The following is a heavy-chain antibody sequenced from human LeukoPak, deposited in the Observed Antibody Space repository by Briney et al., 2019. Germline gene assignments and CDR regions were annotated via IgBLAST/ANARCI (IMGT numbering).Heavy chain of an antibody. Sequence: ASETLSLTCSVSGGSISSLYWSWIRQPPGKGLEWIGYIYYTGSTNYNPSLKSRVTMFVDMSKNQFSLRLSSVTAADTAVYYCARHRAYSSSSPFDYWGQGTLVTVSS. V-gene: IGHV4-59*08. CDR3: ARHRAYSSSSPFDY. J-gene: IGHJ4*02. CDR2: IYYTGST. CDR1: GGSISSLY. D-gene: IGHD6-6*01.